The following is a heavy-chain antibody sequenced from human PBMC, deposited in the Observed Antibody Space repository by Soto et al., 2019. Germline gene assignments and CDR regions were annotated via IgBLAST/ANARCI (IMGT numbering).Heavy chain of an antibody. V-gene: IGHV4-39*01. CDR2: IFYLGSS. D-gene: IGHD3-3*02. J-gene: IGHJ5*02. CDR1: GDSISSSDFY. Sequence: SETLSLTCTVSGDSISSSDFYWGWVRQPPGKGLEWIGSIFYLGSSYYNPSLKSRVTMSVDTSKNQFSLRLRSVTAADTALYFCARHSLALRKNNWFDPWGQGIMDTVSS. CDR3: ARHSLALRKNNWFDP.